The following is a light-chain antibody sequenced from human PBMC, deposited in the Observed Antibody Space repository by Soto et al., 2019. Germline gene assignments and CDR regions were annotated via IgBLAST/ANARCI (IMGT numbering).Light chain of an antibody. V-gene: IGKV3D-20*02. J-gene: IGKJ5*01. CDR1: QSVSNNY. CDR2: GAS. CDR3: QQRSNWPPIT. Sequence: EIMLTQSPGTLSLSPGERATLSCRASQSVSNNYLAWYQQKPGQAPRLLIYGASNRATGIPDRFSGSGSGTDFTLTISSLEPEDFAVYYCQQRSNWPPITFGQGTLLEIK.